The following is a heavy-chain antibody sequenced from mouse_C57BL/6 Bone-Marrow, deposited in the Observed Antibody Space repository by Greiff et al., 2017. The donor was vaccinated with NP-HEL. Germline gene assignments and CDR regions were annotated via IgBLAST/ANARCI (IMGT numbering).Heavy chain of an antibody. CDR2: IYPGSGST. V-gene: IGHV1-55*01. Sequence: VQLQQPGAELVKPGASVKMSCKASGYTFTSYWITWVKQRPGQGLEWIGDIYPGSGSTNYNEKFKSKATLTVDTSSSTAYMQLSSLTSEDSAVYYCARSGDYGSSLTGTSWGQGTTLTVSS. D-gene: IGHD1-1*01. J-gene: IGHJ2*01. CDR3: ARSGDYGSSLTGTS. CDR1: GYTFTSYW.